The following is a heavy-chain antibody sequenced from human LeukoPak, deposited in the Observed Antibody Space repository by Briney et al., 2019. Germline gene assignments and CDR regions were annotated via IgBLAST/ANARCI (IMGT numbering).Heavy chain of an antibody. CDR1: GGSISSSSYY. V-gene: IGHV4-39*01. CDR2: IYYSGST. CDR3: ARLRNTYHP. J-gene: IGHJ5*02. Sequence: SETLSLTCTVSGGSISSSSYYWGWIRQPPGKGLEWMGSIYYSGSTYYNPSLKSRVTISVDTSKNQFSLKLSSVTAADTAVYYCARLRNTYHPWGQGTLVTVSS.